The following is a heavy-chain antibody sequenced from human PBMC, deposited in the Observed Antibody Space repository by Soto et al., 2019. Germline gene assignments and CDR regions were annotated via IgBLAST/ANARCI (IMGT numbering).Heavy chain of an antibody. J-gene: IGHJ5*02. Sequence: ASVKVSCKASGYTFTSYAIHWVRQAPGQRLEWMGWINAGNGNTKYSQKFQGRVTITRDTSASTAYMELSSLRSEDTAVYYCAREKDSSGYSRSRRPAVWFDPWGQGTLVTVSS. D-gene: IGHD3-22*01. CDR2: INAGNGNT. CDR1: GYTFTSYA. V-gene: IGHV1-3*01. CDR3: AREKDSSGYSRSRRPAVWFDP.